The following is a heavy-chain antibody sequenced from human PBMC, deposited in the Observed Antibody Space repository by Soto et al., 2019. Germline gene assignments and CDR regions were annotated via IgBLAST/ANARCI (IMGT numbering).Heavy chain of an antibody. CDR1: GFAFSNYS. D-gene: IGHD1-7*01. V-gene: IGHV3-48*02. J-gene: IGHJ4*02. Sequence: GGSLRLSCAGSGFAFSNYSMNWVRQAPGKGLEWVSYISSSSTNTYYAASVRGRFTISRDNAKNSLYLRMNSLKDEDTAIYYCARGTKGGSPPLWGQGTLVTVSS. CDR3: ARGTKGGSPPL. CDR2: ISSSSTNT.